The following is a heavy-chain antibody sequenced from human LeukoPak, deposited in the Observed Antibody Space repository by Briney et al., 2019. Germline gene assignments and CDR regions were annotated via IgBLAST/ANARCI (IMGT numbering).Heavy chain of an antibody. J-gene: IGHJ1*01. Sequence: GASVKVSCRASGGTFSSYAISWVRQAPGQGLEWMGRIIPILGIANYAQKFQGRVTITADKSTSTAYMELSSLRSEDTAVYYCARVGVAYYGSGSPGYFQHWGQGTLVTVSS. D-gene: IGHD3-10*01. CDR2: IIPILGIA. CDR1: GGTFSSYA. V-gene: IGHV1-69*04. CDR3: ARVGVAYYGSGSPGYFQH.